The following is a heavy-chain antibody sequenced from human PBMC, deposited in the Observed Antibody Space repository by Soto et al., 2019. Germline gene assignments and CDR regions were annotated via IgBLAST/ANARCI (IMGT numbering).Heavy chain of an antibody. CDR2: ISAHNGNT. Sequence: QVHLVQSGDEVKKPGASVKGSCKCSGYTFTSYGITWVRQAPGQGLEWMGWISAHNGNTDYAQKLQGRVTVTRDTSTSTAYMELRSLRSDDTAVYYCARGRYGDYWGQGALVTVSS. D-gene: IGHD1-1*01. CDR3: ARGRYGDY. CDR1: GYTFTSYG. V-gene: IGHV1-18*01. J-gene: IGHJ4*02.